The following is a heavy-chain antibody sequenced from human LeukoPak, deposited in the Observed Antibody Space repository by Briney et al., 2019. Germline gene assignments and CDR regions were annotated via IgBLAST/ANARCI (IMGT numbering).Heavy chain of an antibody. Sequence: SETLSLTCAVYGSSFRAYYWSWIRQAPGKGREWIGEINDSGHGRYNASLKSRVTMSVDTSKNQLSLKLKSVTAADTAVYYCASSRDLYLDAFTSYWYFDVWGRGSLVTVSS. V-gene: IGHV4-34*01. D-gene: IGHD3-16*01. J-gene: IGHJ2*01. CDR2: INDSGHG. CDR1: GSSFRAYY. CDR3: ASSRDLYLDAFTSYWYFDV.